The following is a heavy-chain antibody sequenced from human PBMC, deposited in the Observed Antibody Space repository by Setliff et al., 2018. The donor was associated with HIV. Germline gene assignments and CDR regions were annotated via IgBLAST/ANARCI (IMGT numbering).Heavy chain of an antibody. J-gene: IGHJ1*01. CDR1: GATISRHF. Sequence: SETLSLTCSVSGATISRHFWSWIRQSPGRGLEWIGTIYDSGVTKYNPSLQTRVRVSVDTSKSHLSLSLTSVTPADTAVYYCTRRQWGTSGYYEFFQQWGQGTLVTVSS. CDR2: IYDSGVT. D-gene: IGHD3-3*01. V-gene: IGHV4-59*11. CDR3: TRRQWGTSGYYEFFQQ.